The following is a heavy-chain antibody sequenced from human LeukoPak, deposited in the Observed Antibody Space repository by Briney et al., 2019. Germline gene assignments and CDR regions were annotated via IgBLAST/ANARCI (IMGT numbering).Heavy chain of an antibody. Sequence: GGSLRLSCAASGFTVSGTYMAWVRQAPGKGLDWVSVIYTRGGTYDAASVKGRFTISRDTSKNTLDLQMNSLRLEDTAVYYCVKGSGITGRHGYYYYLDVWGNRTTVTVSS. V-gene: IGHV3-66*01. D-gene: IGHD3-10*01. CDR2: IYTRGGT. CDR1: GFTVSGTY. CDR3: VKGSGITGRHGYYYYLDV. J-gene: IGHJ6*03.